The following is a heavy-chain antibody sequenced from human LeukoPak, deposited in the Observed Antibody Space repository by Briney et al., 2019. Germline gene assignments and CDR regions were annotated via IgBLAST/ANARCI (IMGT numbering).Heavy chain of an antibody. V-gene: IGHV3-9*03. CDR2: INWNSGSI. D-gene: IGHD3-10*01. CDR3: AKEGFRYYGSGSFDY. J-gene: IGHJ4*02. CDR1: GFTFDDYA. Sequence: GRSLRLSCAASGFTFDDYAMHWVRQAPGKGLEWVSGINWNSGSIGYADSVKGRFTISRDNAKSSLYLQMNSLRAEDMALYYCAKEGFRYYGSGSFDYWGQGTLVTVSS.